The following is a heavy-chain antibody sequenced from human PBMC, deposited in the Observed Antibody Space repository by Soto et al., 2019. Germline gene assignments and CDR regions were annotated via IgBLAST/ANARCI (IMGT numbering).Heavy chain of an antibody. Sequence: GESLKISCKGSGYSFTSYWIGWVRQMPGKGLEWMGIIYPGVSDTRYSPSFQGQVTISVDKSISTAYLQWSSLKASDTAMYYCARRGPMVSYYYYGMDVWGQGTTVTVSS. CDR1: GYSFTSYW. CDR3: ARRGPMVSYYYYGMDV. D-gene: IGHD2-8*01. CDR2: IYPGVSDT. V-gene: IGHV5-51*01. J-gene: IGHJ6*02.